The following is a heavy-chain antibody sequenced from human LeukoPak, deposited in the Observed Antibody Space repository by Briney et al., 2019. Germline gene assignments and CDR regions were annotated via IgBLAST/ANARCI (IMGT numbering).Heavy chain of an antibody. J-gene: IGHJ4*02. Sequence: SVNVSCTASGGTFSSYAISWVRQAPGQGLEWMGGIIPIFGTANYAQKFQGRVTITADESTSTAYMELSSLRSEDTAVYYCARGFRDGYNYNFDYWGQGTLVTLSS. V-gene: IGHV1-69*13. D-gene: IGHD5-24*01. CDR2: IIPIFGTA. CDR1: GGTFSSYA. CDR3: ARGFRDGYNYNFDY.